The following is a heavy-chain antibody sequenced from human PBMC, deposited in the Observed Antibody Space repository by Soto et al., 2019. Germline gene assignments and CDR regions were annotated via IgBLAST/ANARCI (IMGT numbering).Heavy chain of an antibody. V-gene: IGHV1-18*01. CDR3: AREPAAGDWFDP. D-gene: IGHD6-13*01. CDR1: GYSFTSYG. Sequence: ASVKVSCKASGYSFTSYGITWVRQSPGQGLEWMGWINTYNGNTNYAQKLQGRVTMTTDTSTSTAYMELRSLRSDDTAVYYCAREPAAGDWFDPWGQGTLVTVSS. CDR2: INTYNGNT. J-gene: IGHJ5*02.